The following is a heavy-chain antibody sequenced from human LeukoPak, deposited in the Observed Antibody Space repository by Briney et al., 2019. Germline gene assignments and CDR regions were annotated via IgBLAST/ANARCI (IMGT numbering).Heavy chain of an antibody. CDR1: GGTFSSYA. CDR2: IIPILGIA. CDR3: AREGGQQRGYSGYDASFDP. V-gene: IGHV1-69*04. Sequence: SVKVSCKASGGTFSSYAISCVRQAPGQGLEWMGRIIPILGIANYAQKFQGRVTITADKSTSTAYMELSSLRSEDTAVYYCAREGGQQRGYSGYDASFDPWGQGTLVTVSS. J-gene: IGHJ5*02. D-gene: IGHD5-12*01.